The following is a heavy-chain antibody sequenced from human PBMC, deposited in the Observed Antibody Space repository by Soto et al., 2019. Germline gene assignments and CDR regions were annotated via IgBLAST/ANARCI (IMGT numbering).Heavy chain of an antibody. CDR2: IYYSGST. Sequence: LETLSLTCTVSGGSISSSSYYWGWIRQPPGKGLEWIGSIYYSGSTYYNPSLKSRVTISVDTSKNQFSLKLSSVTAADTAVYYCARRYYDSSGPLLWGQGTLVTVSS. V-gene: IGHV4-39*01. CDR3: ARRYYDSSGPLL. D-gene: IGHD3-22*01. J-gene: IGHJ4*02. CDR1: GGSISSSSYY.